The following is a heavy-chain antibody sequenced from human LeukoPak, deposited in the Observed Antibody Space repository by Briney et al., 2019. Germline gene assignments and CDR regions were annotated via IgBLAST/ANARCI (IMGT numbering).Heavy chain of an antibody. V-gene: IGHV4-4*02. Sequence: NTSETLSLTCAVSGGSISSSNWWSWVRLPPGKGLEWIGEIYHSGSTNYNPSLKSRVTISVDKSKNQFSLKLSSVTAADTAVYYCASGGIAAAGAEYFQHWGQGTLVTVSS. D-gene: IGHD6-13*01. J-gene: IGHJ1*01. CDR3: ASGGIAAAGAEYFQH. CDR1: GGSISSSNW. CDR2: IYHSGST.